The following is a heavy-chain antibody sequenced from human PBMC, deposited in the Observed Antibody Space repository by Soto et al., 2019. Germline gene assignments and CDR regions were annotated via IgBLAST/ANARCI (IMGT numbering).Heavy chain of an antibody. J-gene: IGHJ6*03. V-gene: IGHV3-33*01. Sequence: GGSLRLSCAASGFTFSSYGMHWVRQAPGKGLEWVAVIWYDGSNKYYADSVKGRFTISRDNSKNTLYLQMNSLRAEDTAVYYCAREIVVVPAAKSYYYYYMDVWGKGTTVTVSS. CDR2: IWYDGSNK. D-gene: IGHD2-2*01. CDR1: GFTFSSYG. CDR3: AREIVVVPAAKSYYYYYMDV.